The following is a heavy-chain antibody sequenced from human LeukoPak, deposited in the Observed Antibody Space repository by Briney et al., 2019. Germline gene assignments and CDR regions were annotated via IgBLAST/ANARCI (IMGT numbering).Heavy chain of an antibody. J-gene: IGHJ4*02. CDR2: IYYSGST. CDR3: AREGRGVFDY. Sequence: SETLSLTCTVSGGSISSYYWSWIRQPPGKGLEWIGYIYYSGSTNYNPSLKSRVTISVDTSKNQFSLRLSSVTAADTAVYHCAREGRGVFDYWGQGTLVTVSS. CDR1: GGSISSYY. D-gene: IGHD3-10*01. V-gene: IGHV4-59*01.